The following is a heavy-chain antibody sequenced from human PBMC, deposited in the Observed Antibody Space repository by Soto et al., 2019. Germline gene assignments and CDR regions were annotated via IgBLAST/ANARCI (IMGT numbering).Heavy chain of an antibody. V-gene: IGHV4-4*07. CDR3: ARGFGSSWYYFDY. CDR2: IDTSGTT. CDR1: GGSINIYY. Sequence: ASETLSLTCTVSGGSINIYYWTWIRHPAGKGLEWIGLIDTSGTTNYNPSLKSRVTMSVDTSKNQFSLKLTSVTAADTAMYYCARGFGSSWYYFDYWGRGTLVTVSS. J-gene: IGHJ4*02. D-gene: IGHD6-13*01.